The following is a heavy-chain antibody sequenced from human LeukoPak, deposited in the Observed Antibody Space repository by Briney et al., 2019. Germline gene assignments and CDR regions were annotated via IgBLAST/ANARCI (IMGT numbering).Heavy chain of an antibody. J-gene: IGHJ6*02. Sequence: ASVTVSCTASGYTFTSYGISWVRQAPGQGLEWMGWISAYNGNTNYAQKLQGRVSMTTDTSTSTAYMELRSLRSDDTAVYYCASPRIAGAGIYGMDVWGQGTTVTVSS. CDR2: ISAYNGNT. CDR1: GYTFTSYG. V-gene: IGHV1-18*01. D-gene: IGHD6-13*01. CDR3: ASPRIAGAGIYGMDV.